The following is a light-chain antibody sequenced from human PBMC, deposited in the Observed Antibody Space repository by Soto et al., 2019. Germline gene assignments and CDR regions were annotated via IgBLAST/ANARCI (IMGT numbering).Light chain of an antibody. CDR1: NIGSKS. Sequence: SSELTQPPSVSVAPGKTARITCGGNNIGSKSVHWYQQKPGQAPVLVIYYDSDRPSGIPERFSGSNSGNTATLTISRVEAGDEADYYCQVLDSSSDHYVFGTGTKLTVL. CDR2: YDS. CDR3: QVLDSSSDHYV. J-gene: IGLJ1*01. V-gene: IGLV3-21*04.